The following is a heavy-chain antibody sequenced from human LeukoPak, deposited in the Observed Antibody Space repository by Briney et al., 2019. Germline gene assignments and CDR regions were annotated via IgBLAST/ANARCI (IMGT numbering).Heavy chain of an antibody. Sequence: ASVKISCKASGYTFTSYYMHWVRQAPGQGLEWMGIINPSGGSTSYAQKFQGRVTMTRDTSTSTVYMELSSLRSEDTAVYYCARVSTFFRAPFDPWGQGTLVTVSS. CDR2: INPSGGST. CDR3: ARVSTFFRAPFDP. V-gene: IGHV1-46*01. D-gene: IGHD3-16*01. CDR1: GYTFTSYY. J-gene: IGHJ5*02.